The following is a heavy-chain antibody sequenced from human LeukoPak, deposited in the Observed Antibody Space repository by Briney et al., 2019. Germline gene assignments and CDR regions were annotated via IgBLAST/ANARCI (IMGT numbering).Heavy chain of an antibody. CDR2: IYSGGST. Sequence: PGGSLRLSCAASGFTVSSNYMSWVRQAPGQGLEWVSVIYSGGSTYYAASVKGRFTISRDNSKNTLYLQMNSLRAEDTAVYYCARDGLVVAGTSGDYWGQGTLVTVSS. CDR3: ARDGLVVAGTSGDY. D-gene: IGHD6-19*01. CDR1: GFTVSSNY. J-gene: IGHJ4*02. V-gene: IGHV3-66*01.